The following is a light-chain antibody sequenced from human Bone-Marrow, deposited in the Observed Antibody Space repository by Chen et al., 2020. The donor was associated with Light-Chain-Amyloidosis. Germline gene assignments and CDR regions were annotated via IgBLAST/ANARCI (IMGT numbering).Light chain of an antibody. CDR3: QVWDRSSDRPV. CDR1: NIGSTS. CDR2: DDS. J-gene: IGLJ3*02. V-gene: IGLV3-21*02. Sequence: SYVLTQPSSVSVAPGQTATIACGGNNIGSTSVHWYQQTPGQAPLLVVYDDSYRPSGIPERLSGANSGNTATQTISRVEAGDEADYDCQVWDRSSDRPVFGGGTKLTVL.